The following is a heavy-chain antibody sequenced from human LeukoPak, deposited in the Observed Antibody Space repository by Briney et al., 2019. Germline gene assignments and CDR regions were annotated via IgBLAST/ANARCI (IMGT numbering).Heavy chain of an antibody. Sequence: ASVKVSCKASGGTFSSYAISWVRQAPGQGLEWMGRIIPIFGTANYAQKFQGRVTITTDESTSTAYMELSSLRSEDTAVYYCARDAIAAVYDAFDILGQGTMVTVSS. CDR3: ARDAIAAVYDAFDI. V-gene: IGHV1-69*05. D-gene: IGHD6-13*01. CDR1: GGTFSSYA. CDR2: IIPIFGTA. J-gene: IGHJ3*02.